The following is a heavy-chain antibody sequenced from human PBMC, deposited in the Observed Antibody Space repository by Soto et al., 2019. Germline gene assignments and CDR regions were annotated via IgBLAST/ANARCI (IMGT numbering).Heavy chain of an antibody. J-gene: IGHJ4*02. CDR2: ISAYNGNT. D-gene: IGHD3-3*01. CDR1: GYTFTSYG. V-gene: IGHV1-18*04. Sequence: ASVKVSCKASGYTFTSYGISWVRQAPGQGLEWMGWISAYNGNTNYAQKLQGRVTMTTDTSTSTAYMELRSLRSDDTAVYYCARRQRFLAAGNTNFDYWGQGTLGTSPQ. CDR3: ARRQRFLAAGNTNFDY.